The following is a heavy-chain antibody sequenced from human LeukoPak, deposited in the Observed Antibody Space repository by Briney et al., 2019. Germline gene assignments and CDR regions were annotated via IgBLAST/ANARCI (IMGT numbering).Heavy chain of an antibody. Sequence: GGSLRLSCAASGFTFSSYGMSWVRQAPGKGLEWVSGISGSGGSTYYADSVKGRFTISRDNSKNTLYLQMNSLRAEDTAIYYCAKRSAESSGYFDSWGQGTLVTVSS. V-gene: IGHV3-23*01. CDR1: GFTFSSYG. CDR2: ISGSGGST. D-gene: IGHD6-19*01. J-gene: IGHJ4*02. CDR3: AKRSAESSGYFDS.